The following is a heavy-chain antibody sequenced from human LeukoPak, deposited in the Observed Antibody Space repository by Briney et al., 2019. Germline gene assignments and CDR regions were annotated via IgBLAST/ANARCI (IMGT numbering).Heavy chain of an antibody. J-gene: IGHJ4*02. V-gene: IGHV4-34*01. Sequence: SETLSLTCAVYGGSFSGYYWSWIRQPPGKGLEWLGEINHSGGTNYNPSLKSRVTISVDTSKNQFSLKLSSVTAADTAVYYCARQGLGYCSSTSCYGIDYWGQGTLVTVSS. CDR1: GGSFSGYY. D-gene: IGHD2-2*01. CDR2: INHSGGT. CDR3: ARQGLGYCSSTSCYGIDY.